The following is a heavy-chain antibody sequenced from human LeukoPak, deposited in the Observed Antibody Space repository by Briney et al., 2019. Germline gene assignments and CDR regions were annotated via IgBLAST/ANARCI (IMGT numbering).Heavy chain of an antibody. CDR2: IAGSGETI. D-gene: IGHD2-2*01. Sequence: GGSLRLSCAASGFTFSSYAMSWVRQAPGKGLEWISNIAGSGETIYYADSVKGRFTISRDNANNLLFLQMNSLRAEDTAVYYCARDRRPSEYLGLHVWGQGTTVIVSS. CDR3: ARDRRPSEYLGLHV. CDR1: GFTFSSYA. J-gene: IGHJ6*02. V-gene: IGHV3-48*04.